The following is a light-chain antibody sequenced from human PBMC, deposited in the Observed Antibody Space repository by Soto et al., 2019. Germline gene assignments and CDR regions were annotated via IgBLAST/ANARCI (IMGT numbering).Light chain of an antibody. V-gene: IGKV1-39*01. CDR1: QSISSY. CDR2: AAS. Sequence: SQSISSYLNWYQQKPGKAPKLLIYAASSLQSGVPSRFSGSGSGTDFTLTISSLQPEDFATYYCQQSYSTPQTFGQGTKVDIK. CDR3: QQSYSTPQT. J-gene: IGKJ1*01.